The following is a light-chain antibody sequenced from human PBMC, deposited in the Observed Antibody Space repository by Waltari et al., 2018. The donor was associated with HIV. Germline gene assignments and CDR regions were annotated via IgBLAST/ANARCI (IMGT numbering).Light chain of an antibody. CDR3: KSRDTSGDHLV. V-gene: IGLV3-19*01. CDR2: DYN. J-gene: IGLJ3*02. Sequence: SSELTQDPAVSVALGQTVRITCQGDSLRNYYASWYQQKPGQAPVLVIYDYNTRPSGIPDRFSGSSSGNTASLTITGAQAEDEADYYCKSRDTSGDHLVFGGGTKLTVL. CDR1: SLRNYY.